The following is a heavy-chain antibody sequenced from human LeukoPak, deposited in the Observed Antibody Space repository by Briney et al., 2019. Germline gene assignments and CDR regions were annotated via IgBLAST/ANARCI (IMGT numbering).Heavy chain of an antibody. J-gene: IGHJ3*02. V-gene: IGHV4-61*01. Sequence: PSQTLSLTCTVSGGSIRSSYYYWSWIRQPPGKGLEWIGYIYYSGSTNYNPSLKSRVTISVDTSKNQFSLKLSSVTAADTAVYYCARDDPVRARTKLLPSGAFDIWGQGTMVTVSS. CDR2: IYYSGST. D-gene: IGHD1-14*01. CDR1: GGSIRSSYYY. CDR3: ARDDPVRARTKLLPSGAFDI.